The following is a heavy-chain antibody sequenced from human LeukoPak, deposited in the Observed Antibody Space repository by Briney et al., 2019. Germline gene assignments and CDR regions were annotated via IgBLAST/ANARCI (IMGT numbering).Heavy chain of an antibody. CDR1: GFTFSSYS. CDR3: ARELPPHSSSWRLPWIHDAFDI. Sequence: PGRSLRLSCAASGFTFSSYSMNWGRQAPGRGLEWVSSISSSSSYIYYADSVKGRFTISRDNAKNSLYLQMNSLRAEATAVYYCARELPPHSSSWRLPWIHDAFDIWGQGTMVTVSS. J-gene: IGHJ3*02. D-gene: IGHD6-13*01. V-gene: IGHV3-21*01. CDR2: ISSSSSYI.